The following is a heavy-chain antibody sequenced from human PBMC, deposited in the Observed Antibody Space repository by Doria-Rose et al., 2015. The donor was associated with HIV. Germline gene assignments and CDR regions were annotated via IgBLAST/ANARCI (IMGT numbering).Heavy chain of an antibody. D-gene: IGHD6-13*01. CDR2: IFSDDER. CDR1: GVSLSSPGMG. V-gene: IGHV2-26*01. CDR3: ARIKSSRWYHKYYFDF. J-gene: IGHJ4*02. Sequence: QVQLVQSGPVLVKPTETLTLTCTVSGVSLSSPGMGVSWIRQPPGKALEWLANIFSDDERYYKTSLKSRLTISRGTSKCQVVLTMTGMDPVDTATYYCARIKSSRWYHKYYFDFWGQGTLVIVSA.